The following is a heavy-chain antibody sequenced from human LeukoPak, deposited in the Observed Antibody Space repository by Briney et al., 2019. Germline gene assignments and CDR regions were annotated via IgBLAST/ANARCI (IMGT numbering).Heavy chain of an antibody. CDR2: ISTSSSYI. CDR3: ARGADGVSSNSRGWFDP. Sequence: GGSLRLSCAASGFTFSGHNMNWVRQAPGKGLEWVSSISTSSSYIYYADSVKGRFTISRDNAKNSLYLQMNSLRAEDTAVYYCARGADGVSSNSRGWFDPWGQGTLVTVSS. V-gene: IGHV3-21*01. CDR1: GFTFSGHN. D-gene: IGHD2-15*01. J-gene: IGHJ5*02.